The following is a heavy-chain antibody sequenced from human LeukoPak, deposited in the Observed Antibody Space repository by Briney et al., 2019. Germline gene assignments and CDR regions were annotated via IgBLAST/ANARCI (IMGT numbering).Heavy chain of an antibody. CDR1: GGSISSFY. Sequence: SETLSLTCTVSGGSISSFYWSWIRQPPGKGLEWIGYIFYTGTTNYNPSLKSRLTMSIDTSKSQFSLRLSSVTAADTAVYYCAKPERYAFYILGQGTVVIVSS. CDR3: AKPERYAFYI. CDR2: IFYTGTT. J-gene: IGHJ3*02. D-gene: IGHD1-1*01. V-gene: IGHV4-59*08.